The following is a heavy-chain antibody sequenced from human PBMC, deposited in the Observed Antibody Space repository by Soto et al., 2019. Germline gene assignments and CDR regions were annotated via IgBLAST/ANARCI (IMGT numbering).Heavy chain of an antibody. CDR3: ARIRDSSSWPADY. D-gene: IGHD6-13*01. CDR2: IFSNDEK. CDR1: GFSLSNARMG. V-gene: IGHV2-26*01. J-gene: IGHJ4*02. Sequence: QVTLKESGPVLVKPTETLTLICTVSGFSLSNARMGVSWIRRPPGKALEWLAHIFSNDEKSYSTSLKSRLTISKDTSKSQVVLTMTNMDPVDTATYYCARIRDSSSWPADYWGQGTLVTVSS.